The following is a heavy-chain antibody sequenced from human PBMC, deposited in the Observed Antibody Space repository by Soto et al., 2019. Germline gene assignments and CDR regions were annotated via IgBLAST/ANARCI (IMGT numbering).Heavy chain of an antibody. J-gene: IGHJ1*01. Sequence: EVPLVESGGALVKPGGSLTLSCAASGFTFSYAWMNWVRQVPGKGLEWVGRIKSNADGATTDYAAPVKGRFSISRDDSKNTLFLQMNSLKTEDTGVYYGTTWGTFLNGYGRWGQGTLVSVSS. V-gene: IGHV3-15*02. CDR1: GFTFSYAW. D-gene: IGHD3-9*01. CDR2: IKSNADGATT. CDR3: TTWGTFLNGYGR.